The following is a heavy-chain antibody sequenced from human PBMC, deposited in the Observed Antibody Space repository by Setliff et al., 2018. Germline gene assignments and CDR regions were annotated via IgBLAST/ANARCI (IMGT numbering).Heavy chain of an antibody. CDR3: ARESTAKNFWGEYSDY. D-gene: IGHD3-3*01. V-gene: IGHV1-46*01. J-gene: IGHJ4*02. CDR1: GYTFTTYY. CDR2: INPSDGST. Sequence: ASVKVSCKASGYTFTTYYMHWVRQAPGQGLEWMGVINPSDGSTTYAQKFQGRVKMTRDTSTNTVYMQLSSLRSEDTAVYYCARESTAKNFWGEYSDYWGQGTLVRVS.